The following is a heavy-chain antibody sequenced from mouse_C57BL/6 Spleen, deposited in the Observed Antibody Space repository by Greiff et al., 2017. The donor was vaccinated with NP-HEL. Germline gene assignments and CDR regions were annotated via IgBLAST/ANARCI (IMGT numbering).Heavy chain of an antibody. D-gene: IGHD3-2*02. CDR3: AKSPTAQAYFYYAMDY. Sequence: QVQLQQPGTELVKPGASVKLSCKASGYTFTSYWMHWVKQRPGQGLEWIGNINPSNGGTNYNEKFKSKATLTVDKSSSTAYMQLSSLTSEDSAVYYGAKSPTAQAYFYYAMDYWGQGTSVTVSS. V-gene: IGHV1-53*01. CDR2: INPSNGGT. J-gene: IGHJ4*01. CDR1: GYTFTSYW.